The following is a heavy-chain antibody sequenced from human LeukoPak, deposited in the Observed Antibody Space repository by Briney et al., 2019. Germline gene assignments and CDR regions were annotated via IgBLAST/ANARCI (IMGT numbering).Heavy chain of an antibody. Sequence: PSETLSLTCTVSGGSISSYYWSWIRQPPGKGLEWIGYIYYSGSTNYNPSLKSRVTISVDTSKNQFSLKLSSVTAADTAVYYCARGSYGSGNPFDYWGQGTLVTVSS. CDR1: GGSISSYY. CDR3: ARGSYGSGNPFDY. CDR2: IYYSGST. J-gene: IGHJ4*02. V-gene: IGHV4-59*01. D-gene: IGHD3-10*01.